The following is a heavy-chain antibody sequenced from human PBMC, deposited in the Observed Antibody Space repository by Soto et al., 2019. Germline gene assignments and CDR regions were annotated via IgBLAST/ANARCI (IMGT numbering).Heavy chain of an antibody. CDR3: ARYDFWSGYLGPTWFDP. J-gene: IGHJ5*02. Sequence: QITLKESGPTLVKPTQTLTLTCTFSGFSLSTSGVGVGWIRQPPGKALEWLALIYWDDDKRYSPSLKSRLPTTKDTSKTKVVLTITNMDPVDPATYYWARYDFWSGYLGPTWFDPWGQGTLVTVSS. V-gene: IGHV2-5*02. CDR2: IYWDDDK. D-gene: IGHD3-3*01. CDR1: GFSLSTSGVG.